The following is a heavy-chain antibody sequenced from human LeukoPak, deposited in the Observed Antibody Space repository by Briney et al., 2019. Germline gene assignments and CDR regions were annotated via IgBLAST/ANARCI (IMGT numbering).Heavy chain of an antibody. V-gene: IGHV1-8*01. CDR2: MNPNSGNT. D-gene: IGHD3-10*01. CDR1: GYTFTSYD. J-gene: IGHJ6*03. Sequence: GASVKVSCKASGYTFTSYDINWVRQATGQGLEWMGWMNPNSGNTGYAQKFQGRVTMTRNPSISTAYMELSSLRSEDTAVYYCAIRYGSGEKYYYYYYMDVWGKGTTVTVSS. CDR3: AIRYGSGEKYYYYYYMDV.